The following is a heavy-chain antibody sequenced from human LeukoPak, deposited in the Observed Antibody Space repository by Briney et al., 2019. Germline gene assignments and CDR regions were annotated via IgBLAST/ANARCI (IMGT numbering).Heavy chain of an antibody. D-gene: IGHD6-19*01. CDR2: INAGSGNT. CDR1: GYTFASYA. CDR3: AREGTIAVAGTWGY. J-gene: IGHJ4*02. Sequence: ASVKVSCKASGYTFASYAMHWVRQAPGQRLEWMGWINAGSGNTKYSQKFQGRVTITRDTSASTAYMELSSLRSEDTAVYYCAREGTIAVAGTWGYWGQGTLVTVSS. V-gene: IGHV1-3*01.